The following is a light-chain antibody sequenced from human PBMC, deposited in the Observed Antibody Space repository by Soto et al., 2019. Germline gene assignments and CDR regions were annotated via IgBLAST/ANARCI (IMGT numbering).Light chain of an antibody. CDR2: GAS. CDR1: QSVSSN. Sequence: EIVMTQSPATLSVSPGERATLSCRASQSVSSNLAWYQQKPGQAPRLLIHGASTRATGTPARFSGSGSGTDFTLTISSLQSEDFAVYYCQQRNNWPPEITFGQGTRLEIK. J-gene: IGKJ5*01. V-gene: IGKV3-15*01. CDR3: QQRNNWPPEIT.